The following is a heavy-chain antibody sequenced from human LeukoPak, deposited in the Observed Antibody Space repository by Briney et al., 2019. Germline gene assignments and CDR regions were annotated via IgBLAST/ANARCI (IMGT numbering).Heavy chain of an antibody. J-gene: IGHJ4*02. V-gene: IGHV3-48*03. CDR2: ISSSGSTI. CDR1: GFTFSSYE. Sequence: QPGGSLRLSCAASGFTFSSYEMNWVCQAPGKGLEWVSYISSSGSTIYYADSVKGRFTISRDNAKNSLYLQMNSLRAEDTAVYYCARVASQGLLDYWGQGTLVTVSS. D-gene: IGHD6-19*01. CDR3: ARVASQGLLDY.